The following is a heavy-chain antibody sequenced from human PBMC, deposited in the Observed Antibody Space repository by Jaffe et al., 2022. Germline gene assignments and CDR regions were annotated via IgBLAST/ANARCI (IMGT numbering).Heavy chain of an antibody. CDR2: ISWDGGST. Sequence: EVQLVESGGVVVQPGGSLRLSCAASGFTFDDYAMHWVRQAPGKGLEWVSLISWDGGSTYYADSVKGRFTISRDNSKNSLYLQMNSLRAEDTALYYCAKEDSSGCPCDYWGQGTLVTVSS. V-gene: IGHV3-43D*04. CDR1: GFTFDDYA. J-gene: IGHJ4*02. CDR3: AKEDSSGCPCDY. D-gene: IGHD6-19*01.